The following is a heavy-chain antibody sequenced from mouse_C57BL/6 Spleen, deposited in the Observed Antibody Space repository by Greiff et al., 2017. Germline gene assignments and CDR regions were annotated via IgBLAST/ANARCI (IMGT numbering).Heavy chain of an antibody. CDR3: ARWYYYDRSHCYFEV. CDR1: GFTFSDYG. D-gene: IGHD1-1*01. CDR2: ISSGSSTI. Sequence: VQLKQSGGGLVKPGGSLKLSCAASGFTFSDYGMHWVRQAPEKGLEWVAYISSGSSTIYYADTVKGRFTFSRDNAKNTLFLQMTSLRSEDSAMYYCARWYYYDRSHCYFEVWGTGTTVTVSS. J-gene: IGHJ1*03. V-gene: IGHV5-17*01.